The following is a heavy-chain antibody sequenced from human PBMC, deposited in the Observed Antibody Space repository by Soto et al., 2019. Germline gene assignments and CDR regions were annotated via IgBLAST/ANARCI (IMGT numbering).Heavy chain of an antibody. CDR1: GSTLSSHW. D-gene: IGHD1-1*01. Sequence: PGGSLRLSCAASGSTLSSHWMHWVRQAPGKGLVWVSRINGDGSITTYADSVKGRFTISRDNAKNTLYLQMNSLRAEDTAVYYCARVQSTGTVSWGQGNMVTVSS. CDR3: ARVQSTGTVS. J-gene: IGHJ5*02. V-gene: IGHV3-74*01. CDR2: INGDGSIT.